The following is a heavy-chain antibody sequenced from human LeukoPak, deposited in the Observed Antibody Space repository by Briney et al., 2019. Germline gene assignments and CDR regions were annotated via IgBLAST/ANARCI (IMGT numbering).Heavy chain of an antibody. Sequence: GGSLRLSCAASGFXVSSNYISWVRQAPGKGLEWVSVIYSGDTTFYADSVRGKFTISRDNSKNTLYLQMNSLRAEDTAVYYCASILRSSSGYYFDYWGQGTVVTVSS. D-gene: IGHD3-10*01. CDR2: IYSGDTT. CDR1: GFXVSSNY. V-gene: IGHV3-66*01. CDR3: ASILRSSSGYYFDY. J-gene: IGHJ4*02.